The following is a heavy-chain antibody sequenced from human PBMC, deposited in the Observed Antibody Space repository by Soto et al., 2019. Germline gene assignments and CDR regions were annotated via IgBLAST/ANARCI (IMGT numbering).Heavy chain of an antibody. D-gene: IGHD6-13*01. CDR1: GYTFTGYY. CDR2: INPNSGGT. CDR3: ARVFFPTPTGYSSSWYLPFDY. Sequence: ASVKVSCKASGYTFTGYYMHWVRQAPGQGLEWMGRINPNSGGTNYAQKLQGWVTMTRDTSISTAYMELSRLRSDDKAVYYCARVFFPTPTGYSSSWYLPFDYWGKGTLVTVSS. J-gene: IGHJ4*02. V-gene: IGHV1-2*04.